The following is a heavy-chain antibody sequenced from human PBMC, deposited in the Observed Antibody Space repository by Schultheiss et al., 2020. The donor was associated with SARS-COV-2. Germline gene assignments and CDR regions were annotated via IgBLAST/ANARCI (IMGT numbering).Heavy chain of an antibody. CDR1: GGSISSYY. J-gene: IGHJ3*02. CDR3: ARHSLYRDAFDI. Sequence: GSLRLSCTVSGGSISSYYWSWIRQPPGKGLEWIGYIYYSGSTNYNPSLKSRVTMSIDTSKIQFSMKLSSVTAADTAVYYCARHSLYRDAFDIWGQGTMVTVSS. D-gene: IGHD5/OR15-5a*01. V-gene: IGHV4-59*08. CDR2: IYYSGST.